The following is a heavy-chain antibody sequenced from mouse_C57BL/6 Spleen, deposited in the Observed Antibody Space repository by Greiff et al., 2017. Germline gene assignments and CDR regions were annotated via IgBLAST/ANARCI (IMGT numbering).Heavy chain of an antibody. CDR1: GFSFNTYA. CDR2: IRRKSNNYAT. Sequence: EVKLVESGGGLVQPKGSLKLSCAASGFSFNTYAMHWVRQAPGKGLEWVARIRRKSNNYATYYAVSVKDRFTISRDASESILYLLMNNFQTADTAMYSCVRQRGDDAMDYWGQGTSVTVSS. CDR3: VRQRGDDAMDY. V-gene: IGHV10-1*01. D-gene: IGHD3-3*01. J-gene: IGHJ4*01.